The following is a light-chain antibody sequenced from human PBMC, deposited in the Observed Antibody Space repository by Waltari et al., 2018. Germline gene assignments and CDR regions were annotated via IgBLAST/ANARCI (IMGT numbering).Light chain of an antibody. CDR2: EGS. CDR3: CSYAGSRTFVV. V-gene: IGLV2-23*03. CDR1: SSDVGSYNL. J-gene: IGLJ3*02. Sequence: QSALTQPASVSGSPGQSITISCTGTSSDVGSYNLVSWYQQHPGKAPKLMICEGSKRPSGVSNRFSGSKSGNTASLTTSGLQAEDEADYYCCSYAGSRTFVVFGGGTKLTVL.